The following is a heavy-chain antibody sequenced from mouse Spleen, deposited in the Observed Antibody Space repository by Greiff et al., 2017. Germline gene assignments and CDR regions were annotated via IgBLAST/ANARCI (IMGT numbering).Heavy chain of an antibody. J-gene: IGHJ3*01. CDR2: INPSNGRT. CDR1: GYTFTSYW. Sequence: VQLQQPGAELVKPGASVKLSCKASGYTFTSYWMHWVKQRPGQGLEWIGEINPSNGRTNYNEKFKSKATLTVDKSSSTAYMQLSSLTSEDSAVYYCASGFAYWGQGTLVTVSA. V-gene: IGHV1S81*02. CDR3: ASGFAY.